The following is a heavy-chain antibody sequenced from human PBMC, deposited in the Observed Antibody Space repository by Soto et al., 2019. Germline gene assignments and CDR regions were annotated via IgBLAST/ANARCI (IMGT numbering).Heavy chain of an antibody. CDR1: GFTFSSYS. V-gene: IGHV3-21*01. CDR3: ASDYDDGVHLWDAFDI. Sequence: EVQLVESGGGLVKPGGSLRLSCAASGFTFSSYSMNWVRQAPGKGLEWVSSISISSSYIYYADSVKGSFTISRYNAKNSLYLQMNSRRAEDTAVYYCASDYDDGVHLWDAFDICCEGTMVAVSS. D-gene: IGHD4-17*01. J-gene: IGHJ3*02. CDR2: ISISSSYI.